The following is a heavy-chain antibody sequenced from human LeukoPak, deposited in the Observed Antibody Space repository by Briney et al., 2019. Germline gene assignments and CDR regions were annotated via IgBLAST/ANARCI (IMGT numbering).Heavy chain of an antibody. Sequence: GGSLRLSCATSGFSFSNYAMSWVRQAPGEGLEWVANIKQDGSDKYYVDSMKGRFTISRDNAKNSLSLQKNTLRAEDTAVYYCARDRPDYYYDSGSYYNTYWGQGTLVTVSS. CDR1: GFSFSNYA. CDR2: IKQDGSDK. CDR3: ARDRPDYYYDSGSYYNTY. J-gene: IGHJ4*02. V-gene: IGHV3-7*05. D-gene: IGHD3-10*01.